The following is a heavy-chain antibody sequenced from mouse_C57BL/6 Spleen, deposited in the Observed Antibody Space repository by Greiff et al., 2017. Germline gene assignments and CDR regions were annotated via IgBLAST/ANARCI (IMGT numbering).Heavy chain of an antibody. J-gene: IGHJ4*01. CDR2: ILPGSGST. CDR3: ARWAITAEYYAMDY. V-gene: IGHV1-9*01. CDR1: GYTFTGYW. Sequence: VQLQQSGAELMKPGASVKLSCKATGYTFTGYWIEWVKQRPGHGLEWIGEILPGSGSTNYTEKFKGKATFTADTSSNTAYMQLSSLTTEDSAIYYCARWAITAEYYAMDYWGQGTSVTVSS. D-gene: IGHD2-4*01.